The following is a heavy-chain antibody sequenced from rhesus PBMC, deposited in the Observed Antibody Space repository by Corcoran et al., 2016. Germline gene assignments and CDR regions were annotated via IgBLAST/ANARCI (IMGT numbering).Heavy chain of an antibody. J-gene: IGHJ4*01. D-gene: IGHD6-31*01. V-gene: IGHV4-65*01. CDR3: ARDQAAANFDY. Sequence: QVQLQESGPGLVKPSETLSLTCAVSGGSVSSSNWWSWIRQPPGKGLEWIGSISGSTGSTYYNPSRKSRVTISTDTSKNQFSLKLSSVTAADTAVYYCARDQAAANFDYWGQGVLVTVSS. CDR1: GGSVSSSNW. CDR2: ISGSTGST.